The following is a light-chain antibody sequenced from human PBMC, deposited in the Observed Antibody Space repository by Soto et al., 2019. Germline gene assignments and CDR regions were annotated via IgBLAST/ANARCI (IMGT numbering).Light chain of an antibody. V-gene: IGKV3-20*01. J-gene: IGKJ1*01. CDR1: QSVGSY. Sequence: EIVLIQSPATLSLSPGERATLSCRASQSVGSYLAWYQHKPGQAPRLLISDASNRATGIPARFSGSGSGTDFTLTISRLEPEDFAVYYCQQYGSSPRTFGQGTKVDIK. CDR3: QQYGSSPRT. CDR2: DAS.